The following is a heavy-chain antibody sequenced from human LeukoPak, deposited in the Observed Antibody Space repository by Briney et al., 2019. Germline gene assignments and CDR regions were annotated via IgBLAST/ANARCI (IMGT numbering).Heavy chain of an antibody. J-gene: IGHJ4*02. CDR1: GGSISSYY. D-gene: IGHD1-1*01. Sequence: SETLSLTCTVSGGSISSYYWSWIRQPPGKGLEWIGYIYYSGSTNYNPSLKSRVTISVETSKNQFSMKLSSVTAADTAVYYCARGERRPYYFDYWGQGTLVTVSS. V-gene: IGHV4-59*01. CDR3: ARGERRPYYFDY. CDR2: IYYSGST.